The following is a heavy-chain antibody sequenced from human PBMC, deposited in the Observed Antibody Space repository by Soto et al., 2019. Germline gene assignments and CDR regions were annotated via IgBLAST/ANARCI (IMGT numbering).Heavy chain of an antibody. CDR2: IYYTGYT. CDR1: GGSISSSSYY. CDR3: ARSAIATHWFFDL. Sequence: SETLSLTCTVSGGSISSSSYYWGWIRQAPGKGLEWLATIYYTGYTYHNPSLKSHVTVSVDTSKDQFSLELTSVTAADTALYYCARSAIATHWFFDLWGRGTLVTVSS. J-gene: IGHJ2*01. V-gene: IGHV4-39*01. D-gene: IGHD5-18*01.